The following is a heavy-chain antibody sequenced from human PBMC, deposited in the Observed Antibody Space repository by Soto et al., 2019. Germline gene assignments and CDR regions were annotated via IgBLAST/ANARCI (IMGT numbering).Heavy chain of an antibody. Sequence: SETLSLTCAVSGYSISSGYYWGWIRQPPGKGLEWIESIYHSGRTYYNPSLKSRLTISLDTSKNQFSLKLTSVTAADTALYFCATTSGSFQYWGQGTLVTVSS. CDR1: GYSISSGYY. V-gene: IGHV4-38-2*01. CDR2: IYHSGRT. D-gene: IGHD1-26*01. CDR3: ATTSGSFQY. J-gene: IGHJ4*02.